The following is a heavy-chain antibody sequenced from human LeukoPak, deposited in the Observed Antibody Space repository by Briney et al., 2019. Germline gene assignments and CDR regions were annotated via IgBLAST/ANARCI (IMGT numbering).Heavy chain of an antibody. CDR2: ISAYNGNT. V-gene: IGHV1-18*01. D-gene: IGHD3-10*01. Sequence: ASVKVSCKASGYTFTSYGISWVRQAPGQGLEWMGWISAYNGNTNYAQKLQGRVTMATDTSMSTAYMELRSLRSDDTAVYYCARGVSGHYYGSGSHMDWFDPWGQGTLVTVSS. CDR3: ARGVSGHYYGSGSHMDWFDP. CDR1: GYTFTSYG. J-gene: IGHJ5*02.